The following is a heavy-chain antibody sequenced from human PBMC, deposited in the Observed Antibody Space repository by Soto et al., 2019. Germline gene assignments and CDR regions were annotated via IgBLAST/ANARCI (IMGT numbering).Heavy chain of an antibody. Sequence: QVQLQQWGAGLLKPSETLSLTCPVNGGSFSDYYWTWIRQPPGKGLEWIGEVNHGGSTHYNPSLKSRVSISVDTSKKQFSLILTFVTAADTAVYYCAREWWSGSLIGGSLGGEGTLVTVSS. D-gene: IGHD3-3*01. V-gene: IGHV4-34*01. CDR3: AREWWSGSLIGGSL. CDR1: GGSFSDYY. CDR2: VNHGGST. J-gene: IGHJ4*02.